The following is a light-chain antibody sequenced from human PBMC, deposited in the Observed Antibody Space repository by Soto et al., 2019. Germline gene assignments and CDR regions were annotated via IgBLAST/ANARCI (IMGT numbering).Light chain of an antibody. CDR2: SNN. V-gene: IGLV1-44*01. J-gene: IGLJ2*01. CDR1: NSNIGSNT. Sequence: QLVLTQPPSASGTPGQRVTISCSGSNSNIGSNTVNWYQQLPGTAPKLLIYSNNQRPSGVPDRFSGSKSGTSASLAISGLQSEDEADYYCAAWDDSLNGYVVFGGGTQLTVL. CDR3: AAWDDSLNGYVV.